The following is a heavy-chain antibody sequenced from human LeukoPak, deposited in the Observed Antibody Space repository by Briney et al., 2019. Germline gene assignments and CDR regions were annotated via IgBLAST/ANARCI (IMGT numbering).Heavy chain of an antibody. D-gene: IGHD3-9*01. CDR1: GYTFTGYY. J-gene: IGHJ4*02. CDR3: ARSPHILTGENFDY. CDR2: INPNSGGT. V-gene: IGHV1-2*02. Sequence: ASVKVSCKASGYTFTGYYMHWVRQAPGQGLEWMGWINPNSGGTNYAQKFQGRVTMTRDTSISTAYMEMSRLRSDDTALYYCARSPHILTGENFDYWGQGTLVTVSS.